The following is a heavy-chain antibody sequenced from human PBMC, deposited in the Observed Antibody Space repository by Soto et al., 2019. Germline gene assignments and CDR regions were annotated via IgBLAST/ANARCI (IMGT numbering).Heavy chain of an antibody. CDR3: ARYYTVAGTAWFDP. J-gene: IGHJ5*02. D-gene: IGHD6-19*01. CDR2: IYYSGST. CDR1: GGSISSYY. V-gene: IGHV4-59*01. Sequence: QVQLQESGPGLVKPSETLSLTCTVSGGSISSYYWSWIRQPPGKGLEWIGYIYYSGSTNYNPSLKSRVTISVDTSKNQFSLKLSSVTAADTAVYYCARYYTVAGTAWFDPWGHGTLVTVSS.